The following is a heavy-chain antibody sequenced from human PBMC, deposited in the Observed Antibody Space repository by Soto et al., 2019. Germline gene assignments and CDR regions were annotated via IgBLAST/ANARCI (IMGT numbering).Heavy chain of an antibody. J-gene: IGHJ6*03. D-gene: IGHD2-2*01. V-gene: IGHV3-64*01. CDR3: ARDSLPGYCSSTSCYEDVGDYYYYMDV. CDR2: ISSNGGST. Sequence: GGSLRLSCAASGFTFSSYAMHWVRQAPGKGLEYVSAISSNGGSTYYANSVKGRFTISRDNSKNTLYLQMGSLRAEDMAVYYCARDSLPGYCSSTSCYEDVGDYYYYMDVWGKGTTVTVSS. CDR1: GFTFSSYA.